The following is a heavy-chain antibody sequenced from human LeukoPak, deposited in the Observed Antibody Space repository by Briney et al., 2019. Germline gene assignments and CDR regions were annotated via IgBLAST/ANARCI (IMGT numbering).Heavy chain of an antibody. CDR2: IYYSGST. Sequence: PSETLSLTCTVSGGSISSYYWSWIRQPPGKGLEWIGYIYYSGSTNYNPSLKSRVTISVDTSENQFSLKLSSVTAADTAVYYCARARWYFDLWGRGTLVTVSS. J-gene: IGHJ2*01. V-gene: IGHV4-59*01. CDR3: ARARWYFDL. CDR1: GGSISSYY.